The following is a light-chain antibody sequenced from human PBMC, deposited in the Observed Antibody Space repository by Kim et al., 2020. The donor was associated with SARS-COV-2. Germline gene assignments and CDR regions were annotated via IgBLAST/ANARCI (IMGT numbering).Light chain of an antibody. CDR3: QQYNSAPRT. Sequence: ASGGDRVTITSRASQGSSNYLAWYQQKPGKVPKLLIYAASTGQTGVPSRFSGSGSGTDFTLTISSLKPEDVATYYCQQYNSAPRTFGQGTKVDIK. V-gene: IGKV1-27*01. J-gene: IGKJ1*01. CDR2: AAS. CDR1: QGSSNY.